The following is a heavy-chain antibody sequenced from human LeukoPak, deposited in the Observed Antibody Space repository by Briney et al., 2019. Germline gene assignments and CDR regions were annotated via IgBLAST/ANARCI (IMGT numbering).Heavy chain of an antibody. Sequence: SQTLSLTCAVSGGSISSGGYSWRWIRQPPGKGLEWIGYIYHSGSTYYNPSLKSRVTISVDRSKNQFSLKLSSVTAADTAVYYCARGTDDFWSGYTNTFDYWGQGTLVTVSS. J-gene: IGHJ4*02. V-gene: IGHV4-30-2*01. CDR1: GGSISSGGYS. D-gene: IGHD3-3*01. CDR2: IYHSGST. CDR3: ARGTDDFWSGYTNTFDY.